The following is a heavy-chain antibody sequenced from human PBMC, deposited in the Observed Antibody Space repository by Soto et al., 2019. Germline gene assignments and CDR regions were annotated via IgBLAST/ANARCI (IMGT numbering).Heavy chain of an antibody. Sequence: QVQLQQWGAGLVKPSETLSLSCAVYGQSFSGHSWAWIRQPPGKGLGWIGEINESGSTYYNPSLKSRVTISTDTSMNQFSLKLSSVSAADTAAYFCARGSGIVALPGELEDVKYDYWGQGTLVNVSS. V-gene: IGHV4-34*01. CDR3: ARGSGIVALPGELEDVKYDY. CDR1: GQSFSGHS. J-gene: IGHJ4*02. D-gene: IGHD1-1*01. CDR2: INESGST.